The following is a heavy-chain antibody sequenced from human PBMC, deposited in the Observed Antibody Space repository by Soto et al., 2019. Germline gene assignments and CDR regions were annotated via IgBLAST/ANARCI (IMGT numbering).Heavy chain of an antibody. CDR1: GFTFSSYA. D-gene: IGHD3-22*01. V-gene: IGHV3-23*04. CDR3: AKDAPTYYYDSSGYYYFGTWDY. J-gene: IGHJ4*02. CDR2: ISGSGGST. Sequence: EVQLVESGGGLVKPGGSLRLSCAASGFTFSSYAMSWVRQAPGKGLEWVSAISGSGGSTYYADSVKGRFTISRDNSKNTLYLQMNSLRAEDTAVYYCAKDAPTYYYDSSGYYYFGTWDYWGQGTLVTVSS.